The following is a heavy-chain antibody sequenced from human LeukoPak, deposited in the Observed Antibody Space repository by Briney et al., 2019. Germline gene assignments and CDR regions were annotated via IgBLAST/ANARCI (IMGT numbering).Heavy chain of an antibody. D-gene: IGHD2-21*02. J-gene: IGHJ4*02. CDR1: GFTFSSYS. CDR2: ISSSSSYI. Sequence: GGSLRLSCAASGFTFSSYSMNWVRQAPGKGLEWVSSISSSSSYIYYADSVKGRFTISRDNAKNSLYLQMNSLRAEDTAVYYCARDAIVVVTAGGYFDYWGQGTLVTVSS. CDR3: ARDAIVVVTAGGYFDY. V-gene: IGHV3-21*01.